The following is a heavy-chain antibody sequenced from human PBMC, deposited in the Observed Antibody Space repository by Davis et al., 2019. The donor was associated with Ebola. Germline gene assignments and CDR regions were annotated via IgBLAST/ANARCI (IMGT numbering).Heavy chain of an antibody. CDR3: ARDRKATMVQGVIIWDGWFDP. Sequence: ASVKVSCKASGYTFTSYGISWVRQAPGQGLEWMGWISAYNGNTNYAQKLQGRVTMTTDTSTSTAYMELRSLRSDDTAVYYCARDRKATMVQGVIIWDGWFDPWGQGTLVTVSS. CDR1: GYTFTSYG. D-gene: IGHD3-10*01. V-gene: IGHV1-18*01. CDR2: ISAYNGNT. J-gene: IGHJ5*02.